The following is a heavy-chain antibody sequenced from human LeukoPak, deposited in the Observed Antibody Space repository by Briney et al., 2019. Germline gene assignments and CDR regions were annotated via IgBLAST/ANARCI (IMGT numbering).Heavy chain of an antibody. Sequence: SETLSLTCAVYGGSFSGYYWSWIRQPPGKGLEWIGEINHSGSTNYNPSLKSRVTISVDTSKNQFSLKLSSVTAADPAVYYCASPYADYWGQGTLVTVSS. J-gene: IGHJ4*02. V-gene: IGHV4-34*01. CDR3: ASPYADY. D-gene: IGHD3-16*01. CDR1: GGSFSGYY. CDR2: INHSGST.